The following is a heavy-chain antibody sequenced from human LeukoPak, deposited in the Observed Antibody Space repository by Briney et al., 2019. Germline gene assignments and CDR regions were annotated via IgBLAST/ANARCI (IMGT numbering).Heavy chain of an antibody. D-gene: IGHD5-12*01. CDR1: GFTFSSYA. V-gene: IGHV3-23*01. Sequence: GGSLRLSCAASGFTFSSYATSWVREAPGKGLEWVSAISGSGGSTYYADSVKGRFIISRDNSKNTLYLQMNSLRAEDTAVYYCGLESGYEKIDYWGQGTLVTVSS. CDR2: ISGSGGST. CDR3: GLESGYEKIDY. J-gene: IGHJ4*02.